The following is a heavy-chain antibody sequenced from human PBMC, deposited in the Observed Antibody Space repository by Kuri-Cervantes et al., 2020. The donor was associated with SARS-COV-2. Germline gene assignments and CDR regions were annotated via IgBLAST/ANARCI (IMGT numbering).Heavy chain of an antibody. D-gene: IGHD3-3*01. CDR2: IYYSGST. V-gene: IGHV4-39*01. Sequence: SETLSLTCTVSGGSISSSSYYWGWIRQPPGKGLEWIGRIYYSGSTYYNPSLKSRVTISVDTSKNQFSLKLSSVTAADTAVYYCTTVGYYDFWSGFDYWGQGTLVTVSS. CDR3: TTVGYYDFWSGFDY. CDR1: GGSISSSSYY. J-gene: IGHJ4*02.